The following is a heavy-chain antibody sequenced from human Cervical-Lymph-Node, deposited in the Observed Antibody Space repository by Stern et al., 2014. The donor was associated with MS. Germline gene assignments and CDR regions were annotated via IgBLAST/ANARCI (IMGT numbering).Heavy chain of an antibody. CDR3: ARIAVAGSFDY. CDR2: IFPDDSDT. J-gene: IGHJ4*02. D-gene: IGHD6-19*01. V-gene: IGHV5-51*01. Sequence: EVQLVQSGAEVKKVGESLKISCKTSGYSFTSYWFAWVRRMPGKGLEWMGIIFPDDSDTRYSPSFQGQVSISADKSSSTAYLQWSSLKASDTATYYCARIAVAGSFDYWGQGAPVTVSS. CDR1: GYSFTSYW.